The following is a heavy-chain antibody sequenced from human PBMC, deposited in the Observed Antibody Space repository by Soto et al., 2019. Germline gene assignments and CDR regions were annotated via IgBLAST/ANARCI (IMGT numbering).Heavy chain of an antibody. CDR1: GGTFSSHV. CDR2: IMPIIGTA. V-gene: IGHV1-69*19. Sequence: QVQLVQSGAEVKKPGSSVKVSCKASGGTFSSHVFNWVRQAPGQGLEWLGGIMPIIGTANYAKKFQGRVTITADESTSRAYMELSSLIYEDTAVYYCARDLEFRDVNISQLDYWGQVNMVTGSS. CDR3: ARDLEFRDVNISQLDY. D-gene: IGHD2-2*01. J-gene: IGHJ4*02.